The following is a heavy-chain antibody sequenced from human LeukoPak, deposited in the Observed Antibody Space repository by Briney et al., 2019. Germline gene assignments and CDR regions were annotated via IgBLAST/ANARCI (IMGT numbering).Heavy chain of an antibody. J-gene: IGHJ4*02. V-gene: IGHV4-59*01. CDR3: ASYVAADGSHYFDY. D-gene: IGHD6-13*01. CDR1: GGSISSYY. Sequence: SETLSLTCSVSGGSISSYYWSWIRQPPGKGLEWIGYIYYSGSTKYNPSLKSRVTISVDTSNNQFSLRLGSVTAADMAVYYCASYVAADGSHYFDYWGQGTLVTVSS. CDR2: IYYSGST.